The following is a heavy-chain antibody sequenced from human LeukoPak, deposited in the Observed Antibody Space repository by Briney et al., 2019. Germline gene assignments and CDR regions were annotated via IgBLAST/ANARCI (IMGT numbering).Heavy chain of an antibody. CDR2: IYRRDSDT. Sequence: GESLKISCKTSGYSFTTYWIAWVRQMPGKGLEWMGVIYRRDSDTRYGPSFKGQVTISADKSISIAYLQWSSLKASDTAMYYCARLPLYSGTNADPFDIWGRGTMVTVSS. CDR3: ARLPLYSGTNADPFDI. V-gene: IGHV5-51*01. J-gene: IGHJ3*02. CDR1: GYSFTTYW. D-gene: IGHD1-26*01.